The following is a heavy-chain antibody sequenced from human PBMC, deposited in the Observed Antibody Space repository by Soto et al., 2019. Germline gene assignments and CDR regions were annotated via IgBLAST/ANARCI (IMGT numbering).Heavy chain of an antibody. CDR1: GYTFTSYG. CDR3: ARGLTYYYDSSGYYYGRDYFDY. D-gene: IGHD3-22*01. CDR2: ISAYNGNT. V-gene: IGHV1-18*01. J-gene: IGHJ4*02. Sequence: QVQLVQSGAEVKKPGASVKVSCKASGYTFTSYGISWVRQAPGQGLEWMGWISAYNGNTNYAQKLQGRVTMTTDTSTSTAYMELWSLRSDDTAVYYCARGLTYYYDSSGYYYGRDYFDYWGQGTLVTVSS.